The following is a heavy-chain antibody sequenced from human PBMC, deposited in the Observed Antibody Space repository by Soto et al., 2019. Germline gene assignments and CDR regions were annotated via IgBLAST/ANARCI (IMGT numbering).Heavy chain of an antibody. CDR1: GFTFSSYS. V-gene: IGHV3-21*01. CDR2: ISSSSSYI. J-gene: IGHJ3*02. Sequence: EVQLVESGGGLVKPGGSLRLSCAASGFTFSSYSMNWVRQAPGKGLEWVSSISSSSSYIYYADSVKGRFTISRDNAKNSLYLQMNSLRAEDTAVYYCARDLCSGGSCYFDLGAFDIWGPGTMVTVSS. CDR3: ARDLCSGGSCYFDLGAFDI. D-gene: IGHD2-15*01.